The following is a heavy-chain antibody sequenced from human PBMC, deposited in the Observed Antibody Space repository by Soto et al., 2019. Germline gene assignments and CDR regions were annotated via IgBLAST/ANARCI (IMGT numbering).Heavy chain of an antibody. CDR3: ARDRDTAMVPYFDY. D-gene: IGHD5-18*01. CDR1: GFTFSTFT. J-gene: IGHJ4*02. V-gene: IGHV3-48*01. Sequence: EVQLVESGGDLVQPGGSLRLSCAASGFTFSTFTMNWVRQAPGKGLEWVAYISSSSSAIYYADSVKGRFTISRDNAKNSLYLQMNSLRAEDTAVYYCARDRDTAMVPYFDYWGQGTLVTVSS. CDR2: ISSSSSAI.